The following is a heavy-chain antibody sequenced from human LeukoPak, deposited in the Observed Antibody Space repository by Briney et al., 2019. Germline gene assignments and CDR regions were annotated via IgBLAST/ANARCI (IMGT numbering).Heavy chain of an antibody. CDR1: GGSFSGYY. CDR2: INHSGST. D-gene: IGHD6-25*01. V-gene: IGHV4-34*01. CDR3: ARSGMTGRSDY. Sequence: SETLSLTCAVYGGSFSGYYWSWIRQPPGKGLEWIGEINHSGSTNYNPSLKSRVTISVDTSKNQFSLKLSSVTAADTAVYYCARSGMTGRSDYWGQGTLVTVSS. J-gene: IGHJ4*02.